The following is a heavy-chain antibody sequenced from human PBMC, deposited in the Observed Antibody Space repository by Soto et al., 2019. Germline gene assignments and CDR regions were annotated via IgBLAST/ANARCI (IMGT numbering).Heavy chain of an antibody. CDR1: GGSISSSSYY. Sequence: SETLSLTCTVSGGSISSSSYYWGWIRQPPGKGLEWIGSIYYSGSTYYNTSLKSRVTISADTSKNQFPLKLSSVTAADTAVYYCARQLRGPVAGTPNWFDPWGQGTLVTVSS. D-gene: IGHD6-19*01. CDR2: IYYSGST. V-gene: IGHV4-39*01. J-gene: IGHJ5*02. CDR3: ARQLRGPVAGTPNWFDP.